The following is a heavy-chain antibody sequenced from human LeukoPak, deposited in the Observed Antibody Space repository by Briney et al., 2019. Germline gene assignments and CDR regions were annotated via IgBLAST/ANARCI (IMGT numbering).Heavy chain of an antibody. D-gene: IGHD3-22*01. V-gene: IGHV5-51*01. CDR3: ARRPYDSSGYYLPHFDY. CDR2: IYPGDSDT. Sequence: GESLKISCKGSGYSFTSYWIGWVRQMPGKGLEWMGIIYPGDSDTRYSPSFQGQVTISADKSISTAYLQWSSLKASDTAMYYCARRPYDSSGYYLPHFDYWGQGTLVTVSS. CDR1: GYSFTSYW. J-gene: IGHJ4*02.